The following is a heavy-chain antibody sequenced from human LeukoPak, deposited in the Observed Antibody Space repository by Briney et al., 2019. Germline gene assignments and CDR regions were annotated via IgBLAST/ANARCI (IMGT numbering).Heavy chain of an antibody. CDR2: ISSSSSTI. CDR1: GFTFSSYT. V-gene: IGHV3-48*02. CDR3: ARNRYFDWLPPSFDY. J-gene: IGHJ4*02. D-gene: IGHD3-9*01. Sequence: PGGSLRLSCAASGFTFSSYTMNWVRQAPGKGVEWVSYISSSSSTIYYADSVKGRFTISRDNAKNSLYLQMNSLRDEDTAVYYCARNRYFDWLPPSFDYWGQGTLVTVSS.